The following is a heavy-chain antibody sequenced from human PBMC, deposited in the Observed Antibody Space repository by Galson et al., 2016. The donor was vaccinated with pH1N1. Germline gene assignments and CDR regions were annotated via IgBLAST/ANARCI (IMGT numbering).Heavy chain of an antibody. CDR2: ISYVESNK. V-gene: IGHV3-30-3*01. CDR1: GFTFSHYA. CDR3: ARDHVYGDYFERFFDL. Sequence: SLRLSCAASGFTFSHYAMHWVRQAPGKGLEWVAVISYVESNKDYADSVQGRFTVPRDNSKNTLYLQMNSLRAEDTALYYCARDHVYGDYFERFFDLWGRGTLVTVSS. J-gene: IGHJ2*01. D-gene: IGHD4-17*01.